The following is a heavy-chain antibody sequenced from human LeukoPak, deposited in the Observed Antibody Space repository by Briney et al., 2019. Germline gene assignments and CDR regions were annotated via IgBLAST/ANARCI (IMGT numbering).Heavy chain of an antibody. D-gene: IGHD3-22*01. J-gene: IGHJ4*02. Sequence: YGGXXXGYYWSWVRQPPGKGLEWIGEINHSGSTNYNPSLKSRVTISVDTSKNQFSLKLSSVTAADTAVYYCARDLPRYYDSNYYFDYWGQGTLVTVSS. V-gene: IGHV4-34*01. CDR3: ARDLPRYYDSNYYFDY. CDR2: INHSGST. CDR1: GGXXXGYY.